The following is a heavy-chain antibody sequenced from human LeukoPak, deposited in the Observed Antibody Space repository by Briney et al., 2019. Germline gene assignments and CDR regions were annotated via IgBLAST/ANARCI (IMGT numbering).Heavy chain of an antibody. Sequence: SETLSLTCTVSGGSISSYYWSWIRQPAGKGLEWIGRIYSSGSTNYNPSLKSRVTISVDTSKNQFSLKLSSVTAADTAVYYCARVNGVVPAATPHYYYYGMDVWGQGTTVTVPS. CDR2: IYSSGST. D-gene: IGHD2-2*02. V-gene: IGHV4-4*07. CDR3: ARVNGVVPAATPHYYYYGMDV. CDR1: GGSISSYY. J-gene: IGHJ6*02.